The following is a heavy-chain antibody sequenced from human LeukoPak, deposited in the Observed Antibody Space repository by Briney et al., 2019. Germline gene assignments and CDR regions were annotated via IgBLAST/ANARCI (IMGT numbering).Heavy chain of an antibody. CDR3: AGYNWNYGDAFDI. J-gene: IGHJ3*02. Sequence: GGSLRLSCAASGFTFSSYWMSWVRQAPGKGLEWVANIKQDGSEKYYVDSVKGRFTISRDNAKNSLYLQMNSLRAEDTALYYCAGYNWNYGDAFDIWGQGTMVTVSS. V-gene: IGHV3-7*03. D-gene: IGHD1-7*01. CDR2: IKQDGSEK. CDR1: GFTFSSYW.